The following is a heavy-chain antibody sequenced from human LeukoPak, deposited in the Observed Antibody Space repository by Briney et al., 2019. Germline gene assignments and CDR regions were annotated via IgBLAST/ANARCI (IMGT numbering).Heavy chain of an antibody. J-gene: IGHJ6*02. CDR1: GFSFTSYS. CDR3: ARFEAVASYFYGMDV. CDR2: ISITSSYL. D-gene: IGHD6-19*01. Sequence: PGRSLRLSCAASGFSFTSYSMNWVRQAPGKGLEWVSFISITSSYLYYADSVNGRFTISRVNAKNSLYLQMNSLRAEDTALYYCARFEAVASYFYGMDVWGQGTTVTVSS. V-gene: IGHV3-21*01.